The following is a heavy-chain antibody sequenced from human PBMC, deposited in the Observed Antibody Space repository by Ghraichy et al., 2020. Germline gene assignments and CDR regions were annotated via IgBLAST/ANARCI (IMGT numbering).Heavy chain of an antibody. CDR3: AGAASVALSDSSSFGFYYFDY. J-gene: IGHJ4*02. CDR2: INPYSGGT. D-gene: IGHD3-22*01. V-gene: IGHV1-2*02. CDR1: RYTFTDYY. Sequence: ASVKVSCKASRYTFTDYYIHWVRQAPGQGLEWMGWINPYSGGTNYAQKFQGRVTMTRDTSISTAYMELSRLRSDDAAVYYCAGAASVALSDSSSFGFYYFDYWGQGTLVTVSP.